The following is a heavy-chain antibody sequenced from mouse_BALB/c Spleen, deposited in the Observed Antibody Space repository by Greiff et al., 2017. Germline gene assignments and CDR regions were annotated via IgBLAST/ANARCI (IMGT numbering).Heavy chain of an antibody. CDR3: ARRVHYYGWYYFDY. Sequence: EVQLQESGPELVKPGASVKMSCKASGYTFTSYVMHWVKQKPGQGLEWIGYINPYNDGTKYNEKFKGKATLTSDKSSSTAYMELSSLTSEDSAVYYCARRVHYYGWYYFDYWGQGTTLTVSS. J-gene: IGHJ2*01. D-gene: IGHD1-2*01. CDR2: INPYNDGT. CDR1: GYTFTSYV. V-gene: IGHV1-14*01.